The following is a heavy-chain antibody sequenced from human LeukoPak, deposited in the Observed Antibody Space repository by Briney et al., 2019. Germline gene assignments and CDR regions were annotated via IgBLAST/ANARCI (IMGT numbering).Heavy chain of an antibody. D-gene: IGHD1-26*01. CDR2: IKQDGSEK. CDR1: GFIFSNYW. V-gene: IGHV3-7*04. Sequence: PGGYLRLSCAASGFIFSNYWMNWVRQAPGKGLEWLSTIKQDGSEKYYVDSVKGRFTISRDNAKNSLVLQMNSLRADDTAVYYCARDKVVGATHFDYWGQGTLVTVSS. CDR3: ARDKVVGATHFDY. J-gene: IGHJ4*02.